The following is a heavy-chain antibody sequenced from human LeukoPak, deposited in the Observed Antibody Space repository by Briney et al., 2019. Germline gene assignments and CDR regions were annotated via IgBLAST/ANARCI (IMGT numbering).Heavy chain of an antibody. J-gene: IGHJ4*02. V-gene: IGHV4-38-2*02. D-gene: IGHD3-22*01. Sequence: SETLSLTCAVYGGSFSGYYWGWIRQPPGKGLEWIGSIYHSGSTYYNPSLKSRVTISVDTSKNQFSLKLSSVTAADTAVYYCARDANTYYYDSSGYLIDYWGQGTLVTVSS. CDR2: IYHSGST. CDR3: ARDANTYYYDSSGYLIDY. CDR1: GGSFSGYY.